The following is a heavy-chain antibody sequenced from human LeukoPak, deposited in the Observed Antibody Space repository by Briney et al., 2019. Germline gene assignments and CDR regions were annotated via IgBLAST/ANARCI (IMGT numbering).Heavy chain of an antibody. Sequence: GGSLRLSCAASGFTFSSYAMSWVRQAPGKGLEWVSAISGSGGSTYYADSVKGRFTISRDNSKNTLYLQMYSLRAEDTAVYYCAKVDSGGSGSQNYYYYGMDVWGQGTTVTVSS. CDR3: AKVDSGGSGSQNYYYYGMDV. D-gene: IGHD3-10*01. CDR1: GFTFSSYA. CDR2: ISGSGGST. J-gene: IGHJ6*02. V-gene: IGHV3-23*01.